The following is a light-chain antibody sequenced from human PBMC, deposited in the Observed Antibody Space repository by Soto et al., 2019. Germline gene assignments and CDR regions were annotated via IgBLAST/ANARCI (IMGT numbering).Light chain of an antibody. J-gene: IGKJ4*01. V-gene: IGKV3-15*01. CDR3: QQYNNWPPVT. Sequence: EIVMTQSPVTLSLSPGERATLSCRAGQSVSSNLAWYQQKPGQAPRLLIYGASTRATGIPARFSGSGSGTEFTLTISSLQSEDLGVYCCQQYNNWPPVTFGGGTKVEIK. CDR1: QSVSSN. CDR2: GAS.